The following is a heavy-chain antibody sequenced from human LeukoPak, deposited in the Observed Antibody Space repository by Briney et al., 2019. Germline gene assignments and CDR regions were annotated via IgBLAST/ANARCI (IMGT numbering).Heavy chain of an antibody. CDR2: ISYDGSNK. CDR3: TRADGSMDV. CDR1: GFTFSSYA. J-gene: IGHJ6*03. Sequence: GGSLRLSCAASGFTFSSYAMHWVRQAPGKGLEWVAVISYDGSNKYYADSVKGRFTISRDNSKNTLYLQMNSLRAEDTAVYYCTRADGSMDVWGKGTTVTISS. D-gene: IGHD2-15*01. V-gene: IGHV3-30*04.